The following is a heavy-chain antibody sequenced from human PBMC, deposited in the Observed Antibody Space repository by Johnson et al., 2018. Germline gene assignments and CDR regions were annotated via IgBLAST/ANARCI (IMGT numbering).Heavy chain of an antibody. V-gene: IGHV3-49*05. CDR1: GFTFGDYA. D-gene: IGHD3-22*01. CDR2: IRSKAYGGTT. Sequence: EVQLVQSGGGLVKPGRSLRLSCTASGFTFGDYAMSWFRQAPGKGLEWVGFIRSKAYGGTTEYAASVKGSFTIPRVDSKSIPYLQMNSLKTEDTDVYYCTRPYYSDSSGTKPYWYFDLWGRGTLVTVSS. CDR3: TRPYYSDSSGTKPYWYFDL. J-gene: IGHJ2*01.